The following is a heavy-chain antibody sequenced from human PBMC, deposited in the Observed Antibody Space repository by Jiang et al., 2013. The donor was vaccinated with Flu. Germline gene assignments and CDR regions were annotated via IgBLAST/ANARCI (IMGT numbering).Heavy chain of an antibody. CDR1: GGSISSYY. J-gene: IGHJ4*02. V-gene: IGHV4-59*01. D-gene: IGHD5-18*01. CDR2: IYYSGST. CDR3: ARAIGYSYGNFDY. Sequence: GSGLVKPSETLSLTCTVSGGSISSYYWSWIRQPPGKGLEWIGYIYYSGSTNYNPSLKSRVTISVDTSKNQFSLKLSSVTAADTAVYYCARAIGYSYGNFDYWGQGTLVTVSS.